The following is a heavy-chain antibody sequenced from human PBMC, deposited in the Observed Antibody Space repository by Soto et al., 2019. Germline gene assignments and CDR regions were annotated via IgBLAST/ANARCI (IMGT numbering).Heavy chain of an antibody. V-gene: IGHV3-53*01. J-gene: IGHJ3*02. CDR1: DFAVSSNY. Sequence: GGSLRLSCAASDFAVSSNYMSWVRQAPGKGLEWVSIIYSGGATYYADSVKGRFTISRDNSKNTLYLQMNSLRAEDTAVYYCARVAKGTIYSPHAFDIWGQGTMVTVSS. CDR2: IYSGGAT. D-gene: IGHD1-7*01. CDR3: ARVAKGTIYSPHAFDI.